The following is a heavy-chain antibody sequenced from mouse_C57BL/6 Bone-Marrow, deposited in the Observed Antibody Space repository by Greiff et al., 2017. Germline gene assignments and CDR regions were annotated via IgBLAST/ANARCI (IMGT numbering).Heavy chain of an antibody. CDR2: IDPNSGGT. CDR1: GYTFTSYW. D-gene: IGHD3-2*02. Sequence: VQLQQPGAELVKPGASVKLSCKASGYTFTSYWMHWVKQRPGRGLEWIGRIDPNSGGTKYNEKFKRKATLTVDKPSSTAYMQLSSLTSEDSAVYYGARSGRAQATWAWFAYWGQGTLVTVSA. V-gene: IGHV1-72*01. CDR3: ARSGRAQATWAWFAY. J-gene: IGHJ3*01.